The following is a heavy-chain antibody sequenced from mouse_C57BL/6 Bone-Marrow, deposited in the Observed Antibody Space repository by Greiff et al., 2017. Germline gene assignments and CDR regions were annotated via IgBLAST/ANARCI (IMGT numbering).Heavy chain of an antibody. D-gene: IGHD4-1*01. CDR3: ARSGPLGRSFDY. Sequence: QVQLQQPGAELVKPGASVKMSFKASGYPFTSYWITWVKPRPGQDLEWIGDIYPTSGRTIYTEKFNSKAILTVDTSSNTAYMQLSSLTSEDSAVFYGARSGPLGRSFDYWGQGTTLTVSS. CDR2: IYPTSGRT. CDR1: GYPFTSYW. J-gene: IGHJ2*01. V-gene: IGHV1-55*01.